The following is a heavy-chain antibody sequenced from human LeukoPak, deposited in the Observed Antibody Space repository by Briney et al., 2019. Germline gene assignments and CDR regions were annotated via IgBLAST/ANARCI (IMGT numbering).Heavy chain of an antibody. V-gene: IGHV3-21*01. Sequence: GGSLRLSCAASGFTFSSYSMNWVRQAPGKGLEWVSSISSTSSYIYYADSVKGRFTISRDNAKNSLYLQMNSLRAEDTAVYYCARDPLKRAFDVWGQGTMVTVSS. J-gene: IGHJ3*01. CDR3: ARDPLKRAFDV. CDR2: ISSTSSYI. CDR1: GFTFSSYS.